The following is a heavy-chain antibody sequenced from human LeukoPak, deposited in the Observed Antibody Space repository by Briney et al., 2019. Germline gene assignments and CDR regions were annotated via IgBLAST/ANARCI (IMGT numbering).Heavy chain of an antibody. D-gene: IGHD2-15*01. CDR1: GGSISIYY. V-gene: IGHV4-59*01. CDR2: VYYSGST. CDR3: ARDPGCSGGSCYSGWFDP. Sequence: SETLSLTRTLAGGSISIYYSSWIRHPPGGGRGWIGYVYYSGSTNYNPSLKSRVTISVDTSKNQFSLKLSSVTAADTAVYYCARDPGCSGGSCYSGWFDPWGQGTLVTVSS. J-gene: IGHJ5*02.